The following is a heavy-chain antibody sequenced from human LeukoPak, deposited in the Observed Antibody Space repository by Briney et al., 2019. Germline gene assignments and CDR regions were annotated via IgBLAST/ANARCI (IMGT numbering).Heavy chain of an antibody. D-gene: IGHD3-10*01. Sequence: GGSLRLSCAASGFSFSTSDMHWVRQSTGKGLEWVSAIGTVGDTYYAASVRGRFTISREDDKSSLYLQMNNLRVGDTAVYYCARVLPGSGSYVYWGQGTLVSVSS. CDR3: ARVLPGSGSYVY. CDR2: IGTVGDT. CDR1: GFSFSTSD. V-gene: IGHV3-13*04. J-gene: IGHJ4*02.